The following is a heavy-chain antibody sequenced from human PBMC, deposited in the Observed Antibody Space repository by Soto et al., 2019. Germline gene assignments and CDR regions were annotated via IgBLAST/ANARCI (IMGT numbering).Heavy chain of an antibody. D-gene: IGHD3-10*01. Sequence: SETLCLTCPRGGFSIRIGAYSWSWIRQPPGQGLEWIGYICHSGNTYYNPSLKSRVTTSLDRSKNQFSLNLSSVTAADTAVYYCARVWFGESSWFDPWGQG. CDR3: ARVWFGESSWFDP. V-gene: IGHV4-30-2*01. CDR1: GFSIRIGAYS. CDR2: ICHSGNT. J-gene: IGHJ5*02.